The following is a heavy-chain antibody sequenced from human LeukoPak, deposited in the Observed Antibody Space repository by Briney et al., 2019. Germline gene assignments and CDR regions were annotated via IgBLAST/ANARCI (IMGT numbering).Heavy chain of an antibody. V-gene: IGHV3-30*02. CDR1: GFSFSSYG. J-gene: IGHJ4*02. D-gene: IGHD6-19*01. Sequence: GGSLRLSCAASGFSFSSYGMHWLRQAPGKGLEWVAFIRNDGSNTYYADSVKGRFTISRDNSKNTLYLQMNSLRAEDTAVYYCAKVRWLVRVIDYWGQGTLVTVSS. CDR3: AKVRWLVRVIDY. CDR2: IRNDGSNT.